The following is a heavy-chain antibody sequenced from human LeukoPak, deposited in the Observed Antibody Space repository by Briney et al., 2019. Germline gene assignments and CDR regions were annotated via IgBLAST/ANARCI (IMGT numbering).Heavy chain of an antibody. Sequence: GRSLRLSCAASGFTFSSYGMHWVRQAPGKGLEWVAVISYDGSNKYYADSVKGRFTISRDNSKNTLYLQMNSLRVEDTAVYYCARVGQGSYHGDYWGQGTLVTVSS. V-gene: IGHV3-30*03. CDR2: ISYDGSNK. J-gene: IGHJ4*02. CDR3: ARVGQGSYHGDY. CDR1: GFTFSSYG. D-gene: IGHD1-26*01.